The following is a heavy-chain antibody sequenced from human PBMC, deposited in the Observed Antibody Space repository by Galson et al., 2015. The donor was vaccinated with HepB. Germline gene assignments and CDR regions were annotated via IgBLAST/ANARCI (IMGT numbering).Heavy chain of an antibody. CDR3: ARERQYYDFWSGYYLDAFDI. CDR1: GYTFTSYD. J-gene: IGHJ3*02. V-gene: IGHV1-8*01. D-gene: IGHD3-3*01. Sequence: SVKVSCKASGYTFTSYDINWVRQATGQGLEWMGWMNPNSGNTGYAQKFQGRVTMTRNTSIGTAYMELSSLRSEDTAVYYCARERQYYDFWSGYYLDAFDIWGQGTMVTVSS. CDR2: MNPNSGNT.